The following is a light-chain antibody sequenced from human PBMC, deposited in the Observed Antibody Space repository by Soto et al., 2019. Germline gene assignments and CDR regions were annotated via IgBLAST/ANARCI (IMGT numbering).Light chain of an antibody. Sequence: EIVMTQSPATLSVSPGERATLFCRASQSVFTYLAWYQQRPGQAPRLLIYDVSDRATGIPARFTGSGSGTDFTLTISSLEPEDVAIYYCQHRSNWPGTFGQGTKVDIK. CDR1: QSVFTY. CDR2: DVS. CDR3: QHRSNWPGT. V-gene: IGKV3-11*01. J-gene: IGKJ1*01.